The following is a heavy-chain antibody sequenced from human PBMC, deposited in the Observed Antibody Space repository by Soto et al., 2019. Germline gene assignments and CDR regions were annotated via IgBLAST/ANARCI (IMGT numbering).Heavy chain of an antibody. CDR2: ISAYNGNT. D-gene: IGHD3-22*01. V-gene: IGHV1-18*01. Sequence: ASVKVSCKASSYTFTSFGIIWVRQAPGQGLEWMGWISAYNGNTNYAQRVQGRVTMSTDTSASTAYMELRSLRSDDTAVYYCARGGHDSSADALDFWGQGTMVTVSS. CDR1: SYTFTSFG. CDR3: ARGGHDSSADALDF. J-gene: IGHJ3*01.